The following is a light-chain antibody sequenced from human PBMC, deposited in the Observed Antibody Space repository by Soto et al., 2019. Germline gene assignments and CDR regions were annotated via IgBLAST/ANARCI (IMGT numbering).Light chain of an antibody. CDR2: GAS. Sequence: EIVLTQSPGTLSLSPGERATLSCRASQSVSSSYLAWYLQKPGQAPRLLIYGASSRATGIPDRFSGSGSGTDFTLTISGLEPEDFAVYFCQQYGSSPLTFGGGTKVELK. V-gene: IGKV3-20*01. CDR1: QSVSSSY. J-gene: IGKJ4*01. CDR3: QQYGSSPLT.